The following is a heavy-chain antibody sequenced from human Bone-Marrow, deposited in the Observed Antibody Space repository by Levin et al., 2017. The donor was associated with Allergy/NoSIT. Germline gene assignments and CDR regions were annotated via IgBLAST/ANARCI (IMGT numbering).Heavy chain of an antibody. CDR1: GFTFSSYG. CDR3: AKDLGF. CDR2: ISYDGSNK. Sequence: GGSLRLSCAASGFTFSSYGMHWVRQAPGKGLEWVAVISYDGSNKYYADSVKGRFTISRDNSKNTLYLQMNSLRAEDTAVYYCAKDLGFWGQGTLVTVSS. V-gene: IGHV3-30*18. J-gene: IGHJ4*02.